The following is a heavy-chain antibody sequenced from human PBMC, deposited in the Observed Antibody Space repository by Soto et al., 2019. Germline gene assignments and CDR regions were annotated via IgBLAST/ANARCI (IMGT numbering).Heavy chain of an antibody. Sequence: QVQLVQSGDEVKKSGASVKVSCKASGYTFSNYGISWVRQAPGQGLEWMGWINGYNGLTAYAQNVQGRVTMTIDTPTTTVFMELTGLRSNDTAVYYCARDEGIRGFDSWGQGTLVTVSS. V-gene: IGHV1-18*04. D-gene: IGHD3-10*01. CDR3: ARDEGIRGFDS. J-gene: IGHJ4*02. CDR1: GYTFSNYG. CDR2: INGYNGLT.